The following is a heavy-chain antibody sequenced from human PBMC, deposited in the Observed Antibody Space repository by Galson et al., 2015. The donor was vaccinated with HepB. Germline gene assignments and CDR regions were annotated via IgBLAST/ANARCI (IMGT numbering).Heavy chain of an antibody. J-gene: IGHJ6*02. Sequence: SETLSLTCAVYGGSFSSYHWIWVRQSPERGLEWIGEISPSGSVNALPSLNSRVTISVDSSKNQFSLNVRSVTAADTAMYYCAGGRGVRGVYIIKKYDYYQGLDVWGQGTTVAVSS. CDR3: AGGRGVRGVYIIKKYDYYQGLDV. CDR1: GGSFSSYH. D-gene: IGHD3-10*01. CDR2: ISPSGSV. V-gene: IGHV4-34*01.